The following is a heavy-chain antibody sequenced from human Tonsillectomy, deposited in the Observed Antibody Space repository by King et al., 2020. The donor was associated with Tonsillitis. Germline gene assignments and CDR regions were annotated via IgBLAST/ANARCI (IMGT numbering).Heavy chain of an antibody. Sequence: VQLVESGGGVVQPGRSLRLSCAASGFTFRNYAMHWVRQAPGKGLEWVAIISYDGTNTFYADSVKGRFTISRDSSKNTLYLQMSSLRPEDTAMYYCARDPSSWELLFDYWGPGTLVTVSS. D-gene: IGHD1-26*01. V-gene: IGHV3-30*04. CDR2: ISYDGTNT. CDR1: GFTFRNYA. J-gene: IGHJ4*02. CDR3: ARDPSSWELLFDY.